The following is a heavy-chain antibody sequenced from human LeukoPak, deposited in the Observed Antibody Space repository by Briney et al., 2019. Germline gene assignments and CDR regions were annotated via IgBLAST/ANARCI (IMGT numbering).Heavy chain of an antibody. CDR1: GGSISSSSYY. D-gene: IGHD6-13*01. CDR2: IYYSGST. J-gene: IGHJ6*03. CDR3: ARGGAYSSSWYSAYYYMDV. V-gene: IGHV4-39*07. Sequence: SETLSLTCTVSGGSISSSSYYWGWIRQPPGKGLEWIGSIYYSGSTYYNPSLKSRVTISVDTSKNQFSLKLSSVTAADTAVYYCARGGAYSSSWYSAYYYMDVWGKGTTVTVSS.